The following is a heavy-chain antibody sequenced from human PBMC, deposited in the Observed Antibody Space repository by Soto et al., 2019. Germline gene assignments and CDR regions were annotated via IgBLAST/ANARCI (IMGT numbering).Heavy chain of an antibody. D-gene: IGHD3-3*01. Sequence: QVQLVQSGAAVKKPGSSVNVSCKTSGGTFGNSAVTWVRQAPGQGLEWLGGIVPMFGTANYAQKFQGRVTITADASTITAYMELSSLNTADTAVYYCARDGDPQSAFWSGPLGGGRFDPWGQGTRVTVSS. CDR2: IVPMFGTA. J-gene: IGHJ5*02. V-gene: IGHV1-69*12. CDR1: GGTFGNSA. CDR3: ARDGDPQSAFWSGPLGGGRFDP.